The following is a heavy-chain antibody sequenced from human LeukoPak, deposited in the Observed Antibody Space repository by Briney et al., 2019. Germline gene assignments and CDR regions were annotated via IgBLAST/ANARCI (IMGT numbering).Heavy chain of an antibody. CDR1: GGSISSYY. Sequence: EPSETLSLTCTVSGGSISSYYWSWIRQPPGKGLEWIGEINHRGSTNYNPSLKSRVTISVDTSRNSFSLELSSVTAADTAVYYCARVGYCGGDCYPFDYWGQGTLTTVSS. CDR2: INHRGST. J-gene: IGHJ4*02. V-gene: IGHV4-34*01. CDR3: ARVGYCGGDCYPFDY. D-gene: IGHD2-21*02.